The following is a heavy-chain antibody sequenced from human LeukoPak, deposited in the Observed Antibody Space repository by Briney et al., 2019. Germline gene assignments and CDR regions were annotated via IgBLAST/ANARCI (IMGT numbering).Heavy chain of an antibody. CDR1: GGALSSGGYY. D-gene: IGHD3-10*01. CDR2: IYHSGTP. J-gene: IGHJ4*02. Sequence: PSETLSLTCTVSGGALSSGGYYWTWIRQPPGKGLEWIGNIYHSGTPYYNPSLKSRVTISLDTSENQLPLKLSSVTAADTAVYYCASHIKNVLLWFGELSHPQDYWGQGTLVTVSS. CDR3: ASHIKNVLLWFGELSHPQDY. V-gene: IGHV4-30-2*01.